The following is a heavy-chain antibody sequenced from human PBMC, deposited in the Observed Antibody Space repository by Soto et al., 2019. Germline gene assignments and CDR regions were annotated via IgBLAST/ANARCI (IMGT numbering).Heavy chain of an antibody. Sequence: VGSLRLSCAASGFTFSDHWMHWVRQVPGKGLVWVSRIKGDGSYTNYADSVKGRFTIIRDNAKNTLYLQMNSLRVEDTAVYYCARLGSTNTFDIWGLGTKVTVSS. CDR1: GFTFSDHW. D-gene: IGHD2-2*01. J-gene: IGHJ3*02. CDR2: IKGDGSYT. CDR3: ARLGSTNTFDI. V-gene: IGHV3-74*01.